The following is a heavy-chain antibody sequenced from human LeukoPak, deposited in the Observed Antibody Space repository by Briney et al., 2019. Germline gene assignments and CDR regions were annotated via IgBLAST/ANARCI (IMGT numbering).Heavy chain of an antibody. Sequence: GESLKISCTTSGYSFTTYWIGWVRQMPGKGLEWMGIIYPDDSDTRYSPSFQGQVTISADRSISTAYLQWSSLKASDTAMYYCARLGLDGYNYGFDYWGQGTLVTVSS. J-gene: IGHJ4*02. V-gene: IGHV5-51*01. CDR3: ARLGLDGYNYGFDY. CDR2: IYPDDSDT. D-gene: IGHD5-24*01. CDR1: GYSFTTYW.